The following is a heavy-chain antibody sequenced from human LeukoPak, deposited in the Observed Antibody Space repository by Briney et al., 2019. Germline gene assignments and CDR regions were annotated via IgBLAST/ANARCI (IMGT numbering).Heavy chain of an antibody. CDR3: ARDGGNSEY. V-gene: IGHV4-4*02. J-gene: IGHJ4*02. Sequence: TSETLSLTCAVSGGSISSSNWWSWVRQPPGKGLEWIGEIYHSGSTNYNPSLKSRVTISVDTSKNQFSLKLSSVTAADTAAYYCARDGGNSEYWGQGTLVTVSS. CDR2: IYHSGST. D-gene: IGHD2-15*01. CDR1: GGSISSSNW.